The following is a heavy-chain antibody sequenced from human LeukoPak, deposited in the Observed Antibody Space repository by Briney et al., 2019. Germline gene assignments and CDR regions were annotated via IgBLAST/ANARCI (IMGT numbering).Heavy chain of an antibody. CDR3: ARQGDYYDSSSYVDY. CDR1: GGSISSVSYY. Sequence: SETLSLTCTVSGGSISSVSYYWTWIRQPPGKGLEWIGSIYYSGSTYYNPSLKSRVTISVDTSKNQFSLKLSSVTAADTAVYYCARQGDYYDSSSYVDYWGQGTLVTVSS. D-gene: IGHD3-22*01. V-gene: IGHV4-39*01. CDR2: IYYSGST. J-gene: IGHJ4*02.